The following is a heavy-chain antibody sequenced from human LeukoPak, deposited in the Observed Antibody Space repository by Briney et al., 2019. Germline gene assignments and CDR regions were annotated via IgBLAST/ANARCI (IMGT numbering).Heavy chain of an antibody. CDR2: VSYSGDT. J-gene: IGHJ4*02. Sequence: SETLSLTCTVSGGSISGHFWSWIRQPPGEGRGGIGFVSYSGDTNYSPSFNGRVTISLDTSKSQFSLNLNSVTAADTAVYFCARGGASSRYFGYWGQGTLVTVSS. CDR3: ARGGASSRYFGY. D-gene: IGHD1-26*01. CDR1: GGSISGHF. V-gene: IGHV4-59*11.